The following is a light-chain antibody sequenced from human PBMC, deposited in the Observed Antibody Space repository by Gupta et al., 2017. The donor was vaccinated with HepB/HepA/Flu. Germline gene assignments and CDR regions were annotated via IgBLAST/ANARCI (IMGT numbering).Light chain of an antibody. CDR3: KQRSNWPPIT. Sequence: IVLTQSPATLSLSPGERATLSCRASQSVSSYLAWYQQKPGQAPRRLIYDASNRDTGIPARFSGSGSGTDXTLTISXLEPEDLAVYYCKQRSNWPPITFGXGTKVEIK. CDR1: QSVSSY. J-gene: IGKJ4*01. CDR2: DAS. V-gene: IGKV3-11*01.